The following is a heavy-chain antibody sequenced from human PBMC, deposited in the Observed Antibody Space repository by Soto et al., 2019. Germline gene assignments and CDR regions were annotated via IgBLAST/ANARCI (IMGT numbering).Heavy chain of an antibody. CDR1: GSTFTSYD. CDR3: ARVKSIGVGQSRLSRINNWFDP. V-gene: IGHV1-8*01. D-gene: IGHD6-19*01. CDR2: MNPNSGNT. Sequence: QVQLVQSGAEVKKPGASVKVSCKASGSTFTSYDINWVRQATGQGLEWMGWMNPNSGNTGYAQKFQGRVTMTRNTSRSTADMELRSLRSEDTAVYYCARVKSIGVGQSRLSRINNWFDPWGQGSLV. J-gene: IGHJ5*02.